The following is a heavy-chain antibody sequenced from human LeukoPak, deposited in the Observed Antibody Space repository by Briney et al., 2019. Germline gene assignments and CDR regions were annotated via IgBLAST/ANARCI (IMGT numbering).Heavy chain of an antibody. D-gene: IGHD2-2*02. CDR3: ARQVVVVVPAAILSADYYGMDV. CDR2: INHSGST. CDR1: GGSITSGNYY. Sequence: PSETLSLTCTVSGGSITSGNYYWSWIRQPPGKGLEWIGEINHSGSTNYNPSLKSRVTISVDTSKNQFSLKLSSVTAADTAVYYCARQVVVVVPAAILSADYYGMDVWGQGTTVTVSS. V-gene: IGHV4-39*01. J-gene: IGHJ6*02.